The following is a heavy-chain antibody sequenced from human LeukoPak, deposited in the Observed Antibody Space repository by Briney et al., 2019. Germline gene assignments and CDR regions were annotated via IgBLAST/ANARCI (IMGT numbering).Heavy chain of an antibody. V-gene: IGHV3-33*06. CDR2: IWYDGSNK. CDR1: GFTFSSYG. D-gene: IGHD2-2*02. J-gene: IGHJ5*02. Sequence: GGSLRLSWAASGFTFSSYGMHWVRQAPGKGLGWVAVIWYDGSNKYYADSVKGRFTISRDNSKNTLYLQMNSLRAEDTAVYYCAKDRCSSTSCYRFDPWGQGTLVTVSS. CDR3: AKDRCSSTSCYRFDP.